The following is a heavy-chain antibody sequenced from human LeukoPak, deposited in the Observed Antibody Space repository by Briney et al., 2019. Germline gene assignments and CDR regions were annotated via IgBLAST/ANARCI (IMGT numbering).Heavy chain of an antibody. J-gene: IGHJ6*02. V-gene: IGHV3-48*02. Sequence: GGSLRLSCAASGFTFSTYWMSWVRQAPGKGLEWISYISSSSSTKYYADSVKGRFTISRDNAKNSLYLEMNSLRDEDTAVYYCARAPSTSYYYYGMDVWGQGTTVTVSS. CDR2: ISSSSSTK. D-gene: IGHD2-2*01. CDR3: ARAPSTSYYYYGMDV. CDR1: GFTFSTYW.